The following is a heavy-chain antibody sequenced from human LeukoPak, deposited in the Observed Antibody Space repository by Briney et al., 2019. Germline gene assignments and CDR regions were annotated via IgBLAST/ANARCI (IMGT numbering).Heavy chain of an antibody. D-gene: IGHD4-17*01. J-gene: IGHJ4*02. Sequence: EASVKVSCKASEGTFSSYAISWVRQAPGQGLEWMGRIIPILGIANYAQKFQGRVTITADKSTSAAYMELSSLRSEDTAVYYCARDFTVTTGIDYWGQGTLVTVSS. CDR2: IIPILGIA. V-gene: IGHV1-69*04. CDR1: EGTFSSYA. CDR3: ARDFTVTTGIDY.